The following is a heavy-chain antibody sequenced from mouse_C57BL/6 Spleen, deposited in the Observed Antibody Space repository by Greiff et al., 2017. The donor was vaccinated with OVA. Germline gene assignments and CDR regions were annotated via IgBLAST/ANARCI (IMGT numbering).Heavy chain of an antibody. J-gene: IGHJ4*01. V-gene: IGHV14-2*01. CDR2: IDPVDGET. CDR1: GSNFKDYY. Sequence: VQLKQSGAELVKPGASVKLSCTASGSNFKDYYMHWVKQRPEQGLEWIGRIDPVDGETKYAPKFLGKATITADTSSNTAYLQFGSLTSEDTAVYYCARGGLYDYAYARDYWGRETSVTVSS. D-gene: IGHD2-4*01. CDR3: ARGGLYDYAYARDY.